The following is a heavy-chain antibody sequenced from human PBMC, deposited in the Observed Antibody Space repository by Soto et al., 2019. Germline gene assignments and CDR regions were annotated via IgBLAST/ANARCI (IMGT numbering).Heavy chain of an antibody. CDR1: GGSISSYY. CDR3: ARVAPQGYYFDY. V-gene: IGHV4-59*01. J-gene: IGHJ4*02. CDR2: IYYSGST. Sequence: PSETLSLTCTVSGGSISSYYWSWIRQPPGKGLEWIGYIYYSGSTNYNPSLKSRVTISVDTSKNQFSLKLSSVTAADTAVYYCARVAPQGYYFDYWGQGTLVTVS.